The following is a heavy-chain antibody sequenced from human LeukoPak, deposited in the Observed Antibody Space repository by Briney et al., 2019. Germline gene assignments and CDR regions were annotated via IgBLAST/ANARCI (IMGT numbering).Heavy chain of an antibody. V-gene: IGHV3-23*01. Sequence: PGGSLRLSCAASGFTFSSYAMSWVRQAPGKGLEWVSAISGSGGSTYYADSVKGRFTISRDNSKNTLYLQMNSLRAEDTALYFCAKDLTYTSQGGSDSWGQGTLVIVSS. CDR3: AKDLTYTSQGGSDS. D-gene: IGHD3-16*01. CDR1: GFTFSSYA. J-gene: IGHJ4*02. CDR2: ISGSGGST.